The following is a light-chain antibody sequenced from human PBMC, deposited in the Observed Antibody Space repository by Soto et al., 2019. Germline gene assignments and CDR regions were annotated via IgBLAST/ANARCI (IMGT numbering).Light chain of an antibody. CDR2: AAS. Sequence: DIQLTQSPSFLSASVGDRVTITCRASQGISSYLAWYQQKPGKAPKLLIYAASTLQSGVPSRFSGSGSGTKFTLTISSLQPEDFATYYCQQLNSYPLTFGGGTKVDSK. CDR1: QGISSY. V-gene: IGKV1-9*01. J-gene: IGKJ4*01. CDR3: QQLNSYPLT.